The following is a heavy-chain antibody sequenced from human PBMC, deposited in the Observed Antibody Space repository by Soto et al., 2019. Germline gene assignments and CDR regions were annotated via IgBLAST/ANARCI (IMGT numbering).Heavy chain of an antibody. D-gene: IGHD3-22*01. CDR1: GGSISSGDYY. J-gene: IGHJ4*02. CDR2: IYYSGST. V-gene: IGHV4-30-4*01. Sequence: SETLSLTCTVSGGSISSGDYYWSWIRQPPGKGLECIGYIYYSGSTYYNPSLKSRVTISVDTSKNQFSLKLSSVTAADSAVYYCARVPFYDSSGRSYYFDYWGQGTLVTVSS. CDR3: ARVPFYDSSGRSYYFDY.